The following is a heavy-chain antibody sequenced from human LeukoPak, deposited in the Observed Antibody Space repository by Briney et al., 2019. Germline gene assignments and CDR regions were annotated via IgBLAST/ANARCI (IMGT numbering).Heavy chain of an antibody. D-gene: IGHD6-13*01. CDR1: GFTFSSYG. V-gene: IGHV3-23*01. CDR2: ISGSGGST. CDR3: ASGVYSSSWSSREDPLYFQH. Sequence: LSGGSLRLSCAASGFTFSSYGLHWVRQAPGKGLEWVSAISGSGGSTYYADSVKGRFTISRDNSENTLYLQMNSLRAEDTAVYYCASGVYSSSWSSREDPLYFQHWGQGTLVTVSS. J-gene: IGHJ1*01.